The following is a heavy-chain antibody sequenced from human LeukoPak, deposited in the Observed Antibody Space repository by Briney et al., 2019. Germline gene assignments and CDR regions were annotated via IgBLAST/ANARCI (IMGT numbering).Heavy chain of an antibody. V-gene: IGHV1-8*01. CDR1: GYTFTSYD. Sequence: ASVKVSCKASGYTFTSYDINWVRQATGQGLEWMGWMNPNSGNTGYAQKFQGRVTVTGNTSISTAYMELSSLRSEDTAVYYCARLSSNEEYQYGLDYWGQGTLVTVSS. CDR2: MNPNSGNT. CDR3: ARLSSNEEYQYGLDY. J-gene: IGHJ4*02. D-gene: IGHD2-2*01.